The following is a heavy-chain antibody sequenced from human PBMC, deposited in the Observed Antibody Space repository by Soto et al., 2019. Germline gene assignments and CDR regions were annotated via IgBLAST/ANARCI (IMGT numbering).Heavy chain of an antibody. V-gene: IGHV3-23*01. Sequence: GGSLRLSCAASGFTFSSYAMSWVRQAPGKGLEWVSAISGSGGSTHYADSVKGRFTISRDNSKNTLYLQMNSLRAEDTAVYYCAKEDLSRDSSGYYYVSPLEHWGQGTLVTVSS. CDR3: AKEDLSRDSSGYYYVSPLEH. CDR2: ISGSGGST. CDR1: GFTFSSYA. D-gene: IGHD3-22*01. J-gene: IGHJ4*02.